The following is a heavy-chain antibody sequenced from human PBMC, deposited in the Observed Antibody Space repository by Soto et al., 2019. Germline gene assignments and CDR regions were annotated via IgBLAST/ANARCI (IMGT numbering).Heavy chain of an antibody. CDR1: GDSIRPYY. Sequence: SPTCTVSGDSIRPYYWTWIRQPPGKGLEWIGYVYYSGSVNYKSSLKSRVTMSVDTSKNQFSLRLNSVTAADTAVYYCARVTYDSFTAYSYYFDYWGQGTLVTVSS. CDR3: ARVTYDSFTAYSYYFDY. V-gene: IGHV4-59*01. J-gene: IGHJ4*02. CDR2: VYYSGSV. D-gene: IGHD3-9*01.